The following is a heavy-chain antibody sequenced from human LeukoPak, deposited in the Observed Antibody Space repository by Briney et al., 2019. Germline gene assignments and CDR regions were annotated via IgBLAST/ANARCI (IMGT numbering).Heavy chain of an antibody. CDR1: GGSFSGYY. J-gene: IGHJ5*02. V-gene: IGHV4-34*01. CDR2: INHSGST. D-gene: IGHD5-12*01. Sequence: PSETLSLTCAVYGGSFSGYYWSWIRQPPGKGLEWIGEINHSGSTNYNPSLKSRVTISVDTSKNQFSLKLSSVTAADTAVYYCARPLGRGYSGYVSWFDPWGQGTLVTVSS. CDR3: ARPLGRGYSGYVSWFDP.